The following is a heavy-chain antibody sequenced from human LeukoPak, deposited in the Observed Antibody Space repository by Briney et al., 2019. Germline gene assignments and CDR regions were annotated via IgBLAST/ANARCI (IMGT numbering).Heavy chain of an antibody. D-gene: IGHD3-10*01. J-gene: IGHJ4*02. Sequence: KPGGSLRLSCAASGFTFSSNGMHWVRQAPGKGLEWVGRIKSKTDGGTTDYAAPVKGRFTISRDDSKNTLYLQMNSLKTEDTAVYYCTTDLPWFQSHDYWGQGTLVTVSS. CDR3: TTDLPWFQSHDY. V-gene: IGHV3-15*01. CDR1: GFTFSSNG. CDR2: IKSKTDGGTT.